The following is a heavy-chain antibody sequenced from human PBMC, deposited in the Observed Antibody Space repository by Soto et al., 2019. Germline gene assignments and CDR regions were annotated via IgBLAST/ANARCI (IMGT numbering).Heavy chain of an antibody. V-gene: IGHV5-51*01. Sequence: GESLKISCKGSGYSFTSYWIGWVRQMPGKGLEWMGIIYPGDSDTRYSPSFQGQVTISADKSISTAYLQWSSLKASDTAMYYCAGCSGGSCYPNGAFDIWGQGTMVTVSS. CDR1: GYSFTSYW. D-gene: IGHD2-15*01. CDR3: AGCSGGSCYPNGAFDI. CDR2: IYPGDSDT. J-gene: IGHJ3*02.